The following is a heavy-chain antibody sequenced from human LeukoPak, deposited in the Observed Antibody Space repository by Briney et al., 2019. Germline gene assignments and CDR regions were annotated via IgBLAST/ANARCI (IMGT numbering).Heavy chain of an antibody. CDR2: ISSGSSTI. V-gene: IGHV3-48*02. CDR3: ARPRPSYYFDY. Sequence: GVSLSLSCAASGFTFSSYSLSWLRQAPGKGLEWVSYISSGSSTIYYADSVKGRFTISRDNAKNSLYLQMSSLRDEDTAVYYCARPRPSYYFDYWGQGTLVSVSS. CDR1: GFTFSSYS. J-gene: IGHJ4*02.